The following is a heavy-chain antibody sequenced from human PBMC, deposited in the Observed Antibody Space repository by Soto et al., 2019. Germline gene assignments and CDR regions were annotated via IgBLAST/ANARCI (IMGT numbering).Heavy chain of an antibody. CDR2: FDPEDGET. Sequence: ASVKVSCKVSGYTLTELSMHWVRQAPGKGLEWMGGFDPEDGETIYAQKFQGRVTMTEDTSTDSAYMELNSLRSEDTAVYYCAIIRPEYSSSPYDAFDIWGQGTMVTVSS. CDR1: GYTLTELS. V-gene: IGHV1-24*01. D-gene: IGHD6-6*01. J-gene: IGHJ3*02. CDR3: AIIRPEYSSSPYDAFDI.